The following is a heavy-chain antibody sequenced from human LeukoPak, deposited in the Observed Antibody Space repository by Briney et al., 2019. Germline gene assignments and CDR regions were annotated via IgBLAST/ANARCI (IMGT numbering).Heavy chain of an antibody. Sequence: PGGSLRLSCAASGFTFSSYAMSWVRQAPGKGLEWVSAISGSGGSTYYADSVKGRFTISRDNSKNTLYLQMNSLRAEDTAVYYFSNLNYFCWLTIFGYLGQGTLVTVSS. CDR3: SNLNYFCWLTIFGY. CDR1: GFTFSSYA. D-gene: IGHD3-9*01. CDR2: ISGSGGST. V-gene: IGHV3-23*01. J-gene: IGHJ4*02.